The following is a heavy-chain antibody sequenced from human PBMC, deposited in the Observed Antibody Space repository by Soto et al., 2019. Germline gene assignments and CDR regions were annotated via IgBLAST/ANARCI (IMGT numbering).Heavy chain of an antibody. CDR3: ASHHDDSSGSNTEYYFDY. CDR1: GGTFSSHA. J-gene: IGHJ4*02. CDR2: IIPIFGTA. V-gene: IGHV1-69*13. Sequence: SVKVSCKASGGTFSSHAISWVRQAPGQGLEWMGGIIPIFGTANYAQKFQGRVTITADESTSTAYMELSSLRSEDTAVYYCASHHDDSSGSNTEYYFDYWGQGTLVTVSS. D-gene: IGHD3-22*01.